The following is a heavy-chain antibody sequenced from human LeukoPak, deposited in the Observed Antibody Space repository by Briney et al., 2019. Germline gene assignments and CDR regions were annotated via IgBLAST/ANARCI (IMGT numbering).Heavy chain of an antibody. V-gene: IGHV1-2*02. Sequence: ASVKVSCKASGYTFTGYYMHWVRQAPGQGLEWMGWINPNSGGTNYAQKFQGRVTMTRDTSISTAYMELSRLRSDDTAVYHCARGEWLWFGESFGDYWGQGTLVTVSS. CDR1: GYTFTGYY. D-gene: IGHD3-10*01. CDR3: ARGEWLWFGESFGDY. CDR2: INPNSGGT. J-gene: IGHJ4*02.